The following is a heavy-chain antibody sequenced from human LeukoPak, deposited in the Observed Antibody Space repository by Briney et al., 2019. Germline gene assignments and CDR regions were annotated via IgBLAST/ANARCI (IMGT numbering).Heavy chain of an antibody. D-gene: IGHD3-3*01. CDR1: GFTFSSYS. Sequence: PGGSLRLSCAASGFTFSSYSMNWVRQAPGKGLEWVSSISSSSSYIYYADSVKGRFTISRDNAKNSLYLQMNSLRAEDTAVYYCARDYSSYDPDYAMDVWGQGTTVTVSS. CDR3: ARDYSSYDPDYAMDV. CDR2: ISSSSSYI. V-gene: IGHV3-21*01. J-gene: IGHJ6*02.